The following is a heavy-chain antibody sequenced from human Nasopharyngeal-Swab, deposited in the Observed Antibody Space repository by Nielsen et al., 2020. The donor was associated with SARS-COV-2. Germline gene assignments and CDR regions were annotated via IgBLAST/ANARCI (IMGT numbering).Heavy chain of an antibody. CDR3: AAAPSGDYGGY. D-gene: IGHD4-23*01. Sequence: GGSLKISCAASGFTFSSYAMSWVRQAPGKGLEWVSAISGSGGSTYYADSVKGRFTISRDNSKNTLYLQMNSLRAEDTAVYYCAAAPSGDYGGYWGQGTLVTVSS. V-gene: IGHV3-23*01. J-gene: IGHJ4*02. CDR1: GFTFSSYA. CDR2: ISGSGGST.